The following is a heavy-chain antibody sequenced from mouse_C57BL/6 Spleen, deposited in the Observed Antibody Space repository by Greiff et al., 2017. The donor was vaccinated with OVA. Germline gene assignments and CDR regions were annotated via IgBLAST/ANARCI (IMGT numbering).Heavy chain of an antibody. V-gene: IGHV5-4*01. CDR1: GFTFSSYA. J-gene: IGHJ1*03. CDR2: ISDGGSYT. D-gene: IGHD1-1*01. Sequence: DVQLVESGGGLVKPGGSLKLSCAASGFTFSSYAMSWVRQTPEKRLEWVATISDGGSYTYYPDNVKGRITISRDNAKNNLYLQMSHLKSEDTAMYYCASTTVVAHWYFDVWGTGTTVTVSS. CDR3: ASTTVVAHWYFDV.